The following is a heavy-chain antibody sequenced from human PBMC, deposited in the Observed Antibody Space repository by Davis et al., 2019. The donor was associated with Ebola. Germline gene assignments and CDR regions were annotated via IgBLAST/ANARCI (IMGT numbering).Heavy chain of an antibody. Sequence: MPSETLSLTCTVSGGSISSYYWGWIRQPPGKGLEWIGSIYYSGSTYYNPSLKSRVTISVDTSKNQFSLKLSSVTAADTAVYYCARGYYYGSGRHNWFDPWGQGTLVTVSS. D-gene: IGHD3-10*01. CDR3: ARGYYYGSGRHNWFDP. J-gene: IGHJ5*02. CDR2: IYYSGST. CDR1: GGSISSYY. V-gene: IGHV4-39*01.